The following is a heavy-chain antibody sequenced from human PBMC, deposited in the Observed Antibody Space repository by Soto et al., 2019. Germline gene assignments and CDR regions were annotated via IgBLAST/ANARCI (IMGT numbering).Heavy chain of an antibody. V-gene: IGHV4-59*01. CDR2: IYYSGST. Sequence: SETLSLTCTVSGGSISSYYWSWIRQPPGKGLEWIGYIYYSGSTNYNPSLKSRVTISVDTSKNQFSLKLSSVTAADTAVYYCAACGTYYDILTGSGAFDIWGQGSMVTVSS. D-gene: IGHD3-9*01. CDR1: GGSISSYY. J-gene: IGHJ3*02. CDR3: AACGTYYDILTGSGAFDI.